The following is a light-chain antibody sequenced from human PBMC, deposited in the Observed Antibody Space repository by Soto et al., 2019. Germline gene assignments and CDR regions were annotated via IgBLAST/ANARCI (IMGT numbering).Light chain of an antibody. J-gene: IGLJ2*01. CDR2: SNK. V-gene: IGLV1-44*01. Sequence: QSVLTQPPSASGTPGQRVTISCSGSSSNIGSNPVNWYQQLPGTAPKLLIYSNKQRPSGVPDRFSGSKSGTSASLAISGLQSEDEADYYCATWDDSLNGYVVFGGGTKLTVL. CDR3: ATWDDSLNGYVV. CDR1: SSNIGSNP.